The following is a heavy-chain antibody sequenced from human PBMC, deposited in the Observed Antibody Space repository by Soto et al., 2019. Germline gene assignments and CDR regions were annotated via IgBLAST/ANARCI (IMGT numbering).Heavy chain of an antibody. CDR1: GGSISSSSW. CDR3: ARDNRDYYYGMDV. D-gene: IGHD3-10*01. J-gene: IGHJ6*02. V-gene: IGHV4-4*02. Sequence: QVQLQESGPGLVKPSGTLSLTCGVSGGSISSSSWWSRIRQPPGKGLEWIGEIYHSGSTNYNPSLKSRVTISVDKSKNQFSLKLSSVTAADTAVYYCARDNRDYYYGMDVWGQGTTVTVSS. CDR2: IYHSGST.